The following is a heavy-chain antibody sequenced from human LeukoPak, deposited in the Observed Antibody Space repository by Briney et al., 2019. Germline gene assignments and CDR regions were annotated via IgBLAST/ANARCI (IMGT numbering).Heavy chain of an antibody. Sequence: SETLSLTCAVYGGSFSGYYWSWIRQPPGKGLEWIGEINHSGSTNYNPSLKSRVTISVDTSKNQFSLKLSSATAADTAVYYCARSDSSSWYGIERFDYWGQGTLVTVSS. D-gene: IGHD6-13*01. V-gene: IGHV4-34*01. CDR3: ARSDSSSWYGIERFDY. CDR1: GGSFSGYY. J-gene: IGHJ4*02. CDR2: INHSGST.